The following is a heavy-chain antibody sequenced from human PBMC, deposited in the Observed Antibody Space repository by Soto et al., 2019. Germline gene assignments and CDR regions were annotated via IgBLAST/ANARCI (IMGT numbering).Heavy chain of an antibody. CDR2: INSDGSST. CDR3: ARHEYSEYKDAFDI. Sequence: EVQLVESGGGLVQPGGSLRLSCAASGFTFSNYWMHWVRQAPGKGLVWVSHINSDGSSTSYADSVKGRYTISRDNAKNTLYLQMTSLRAEDTAVYSCARHEYSEYKDAFDIWGQGTMVTVSS. J-gene: IGHJ3*02. CDR1: GFTFSNYW. V-gene: IGHV3-74*01. D-gene: IGHD1-26*01.